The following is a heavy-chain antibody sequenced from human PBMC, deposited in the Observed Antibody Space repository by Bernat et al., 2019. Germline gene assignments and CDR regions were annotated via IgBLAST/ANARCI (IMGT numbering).Heavy chain of an antibody. V-gene: IGHV4-39*01. D-gene: IGHD4-17*01. CDR3: ASRGPYGDYFFDY. Sequence: QLQLQESGPGLVKPSETLSLTCTVSGGSISSSSYYWGWIRQPPGKGLEWIGSIYYSGSTYNNPSLKSRVTISVDTSKNQLALNLSSVTAADTAVYYCASRGPYGDYFFDYWGQGTLVTVSS. J-gene: IGHJ4*02. CDR1: GGSISSSSYY. CDR2: IYYSGST.